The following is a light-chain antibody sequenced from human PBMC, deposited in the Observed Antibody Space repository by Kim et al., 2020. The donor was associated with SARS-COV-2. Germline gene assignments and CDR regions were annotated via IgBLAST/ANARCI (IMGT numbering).Light chain of an antibody. J-gene: IGKJ1*01. CDR3: MQGTHGPRT. Sequence: PASISSRSSHNLVYSDGTIFLIWFHQRPGQSPRRLIQQVSIRDSGVPDRFSASGSGTDFTLKISRVEAQDVGVYYCMQGTHGPRTFGQGTKVDIK. CDR1: HNLVYSDGTIF. CDR2: QVS. V-gene: IGKV2-30*01.